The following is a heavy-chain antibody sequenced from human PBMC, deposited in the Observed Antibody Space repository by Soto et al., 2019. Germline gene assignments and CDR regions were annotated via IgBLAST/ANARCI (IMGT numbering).Heavy chain of an antibody. V-gene: IGHV3-23*01. D-gene: IGHD6-25*01. Sequence: EVQLLQSGGGLVQPGGSLRLSCAASGLTFSSHGMSWVRQPQGKGLEWVSGISGSGGSTYYADSVKGRFTISRDNSKNTVDLQMSNLRAEETAVYCCAKRSGDYWGQGTLVTVSS. J-gene: IGHJ4*02. CDR1: GLTFSSHG. CDR2: ISGSGGST. CDR3: AKRSGDY.